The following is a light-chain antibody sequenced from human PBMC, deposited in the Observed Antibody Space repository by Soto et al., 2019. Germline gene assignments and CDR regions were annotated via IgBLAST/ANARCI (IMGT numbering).Light chain of an antibody. CDR3: QQYGYSPIT. CDR2: DTS. J-gene: IGKJ5*01. CDR1: QTLSSSF. Sequence: EIVLTQSPGTLSLSPGERATLSCRTSQTLSSSFLAWYQQTPGQAPRLLIYDTSTRAIDIPDRFSGSGSGTDFTLTISRLEPEDFAVYYCQQYGYSPITFGQGTRLEIK. V-gene: IGKV3-20*01.